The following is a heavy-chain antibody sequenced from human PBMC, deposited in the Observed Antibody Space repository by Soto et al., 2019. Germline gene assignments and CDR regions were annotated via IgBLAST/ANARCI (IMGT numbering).Heavy chain of an antibody. V-gene: IGHV3-23*01. CDR3: AKDSKSVSVSAARVYGMDV. D-gene: IGHD2-2*01. Sequence: GGSLRLSCAGSGFMFSSFAMTWVRQAPWKGLEWVSTTRSNGEHTYYADSVKGRFTVSRDNSKNTLFLEMSSLRAEDSAIYYCAKDSKSVSVSAARVYGMDVWGQGTTVTVSS. J-gene: IGHJ6*02. CDR1: GFMFSSFA. CDR2: TRSNGEHT.